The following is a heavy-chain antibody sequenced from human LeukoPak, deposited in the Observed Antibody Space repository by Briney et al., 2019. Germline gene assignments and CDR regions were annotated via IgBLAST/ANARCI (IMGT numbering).Heavy chain of an antibody. CDR1: EYSVSSNRAA. D-gene: IGHD6-13*01. V-gene: IGHV6-1*01. J-gene: IGHJ6*03. Sequence: SQTLSLTCAISEYSVSSNRAAWNWIRQSPSRGLEWMGRTYYRSKWHYDYAVSVKSRITINPDTSKNQFSLQLNSVTPEDTAVYYCARGPQLVGYYYIDVWGTGTTVTVSS. CDR3: ARGPQLVGYYYIDV. CDR2: TYYRSKWHY.